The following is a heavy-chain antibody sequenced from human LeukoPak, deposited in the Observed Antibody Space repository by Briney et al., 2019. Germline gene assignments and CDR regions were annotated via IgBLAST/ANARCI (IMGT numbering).Heavy chain of an antibody. CDR3: ARGWTRDGFNI. V-gene: IGHV6-1*01. D-gene: IGHD3/OR15-3a*01. Sequence: PSQTLSLTCVISGDSVSNNAWNWVRQTPPGGLECLGRTYYNSKWYNDYAESVKSRISISPDTSKNQFSLQLNSVTPEDTAVYYCARGWTRDGFNIWSQGTMVTVSS. CDR2: TYYNSKWYN. J-gene: IGHJ3*02. CDR1: GDSVSNNA.